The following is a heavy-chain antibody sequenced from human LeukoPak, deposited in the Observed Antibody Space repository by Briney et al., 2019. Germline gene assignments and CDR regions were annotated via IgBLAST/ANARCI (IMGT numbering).Heavy chain of an antibody. D-gene: IGHD2-21*02. V-gene: IGHV3-48*01. Sequence: GGSLRLSCEASGFTFSSYSMTWVRQAPGKRLERISYIGSNGSPTHYADSVKGRFTISRDNAKNSLYLQMNSLTVEDTAVYYCAKDQVPYCTTDCYGAIDAWGQGTLVTVSS. J-gene: IGHJ3*01. CDR3: AKDQVPYCTTDCYGAIDA. CDR1: GFTFSSYS. CDR2: IGSNGSPT.